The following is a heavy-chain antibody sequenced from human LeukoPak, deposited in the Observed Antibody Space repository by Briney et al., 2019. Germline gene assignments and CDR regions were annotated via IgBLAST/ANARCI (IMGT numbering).Heavy chain of an antibody. V-gene: IGHV3-23*01. CDR2: ISGSGGST. D-gene: IGHD1-26*01. CDR1: GFTFSSYA. Sequence: GGSLRLSCAASGFTFSSYAMSWVRQAPGKGLEWVSAISGSGGSTYYADSVKGRFTISRDNSKNTLYLQMNSLRAEDTAVYYCAKCERGSRGPQGAFDIWGQGTMVTVSS. CDR3: AKCERGSRGPQGAFDI. J-gene: IGHJ3*02.